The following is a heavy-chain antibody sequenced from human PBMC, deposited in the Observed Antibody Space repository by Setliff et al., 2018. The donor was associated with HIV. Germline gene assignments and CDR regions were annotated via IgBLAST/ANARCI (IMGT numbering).Heavy chain of an antibody. CDR1: GPSIKIHY. D-gene: IGHD4-17*01. Sequence: SETLSLTCTVSGPSIKIHYWSWIRQSPGKGFEWIGYIYSTGSTNYNPSLQSRVTISMVASRNQFSLKVTSVTAADTAVYYCAKGAGFYGDYTFDHWGQGRQVTVSS. J-gene: IGHJ4*02. CDR2: IYSTGST. V-gene: IGHV4-59*11. CDR3: AKGAGFYGDYTFDH.